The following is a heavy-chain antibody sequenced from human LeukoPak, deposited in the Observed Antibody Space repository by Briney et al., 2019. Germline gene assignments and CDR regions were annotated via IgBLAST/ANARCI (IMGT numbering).Heavy chain of an antibody. J-gene: IGHJ4*02. CDR3: AKDGFDVVVPAATKYFDY. D-gene: IGHD2-2*01. CDR2: ISSSSSYI. V-gene: IGHV3-21*01. Sequence: PGGSLRLSCAASGFTFSSYSMNWVRQAPGKGLEWVSSISSSSSYIYYADSVKGRFTISRDNAKNSLYLQMNSLRAEDTAVYYCAKDGFDVVVPAATKYFDYWGQGTLVTVSS. CDR1: GFTFSSYS.